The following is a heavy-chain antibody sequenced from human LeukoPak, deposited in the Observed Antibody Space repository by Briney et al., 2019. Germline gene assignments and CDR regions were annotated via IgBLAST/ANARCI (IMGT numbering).Heavy chain of an antibody. CDR1: GGSISSSSYC. Sequence: SETLSLTCTVSGGSISSSSYCWGCIRQPPGKGLEWIASIYCSGSTYYNSSIKSRVTVSVDTYKNQFSLKLSSVTAADTAVYYCARQSGTVGTHYWGQGTLVTVSS. CDR3: ARQSGTVGTHY. CDR2: IYCSGST. D-gene: IGHD1-26*01. J-gene: IGHJ4*02. V-gene: IGHV4-39*01.